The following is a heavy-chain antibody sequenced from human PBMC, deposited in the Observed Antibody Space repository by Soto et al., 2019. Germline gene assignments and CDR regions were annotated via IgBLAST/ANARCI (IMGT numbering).Heavy chain of an antibody. D-gene: IGHD6-13*01. CDR3: ARDTYSSSWYHYYYFDY. CDR1: GYTFTSYG. CDR2: ISAYNGNT. Sequence: ASVKVSCKASGYTFTSYGISWVRQAPGQGLEWMGWISAYNGNTNYAQKLQGRVTMTTDTSTSTAYMELRSLRSDDTAVYYCARDTYSSSWYHYYYFDYWGQGTLVTVSS. J-gene: IGHJ4*02. V-gene: IGHV1-18*01.